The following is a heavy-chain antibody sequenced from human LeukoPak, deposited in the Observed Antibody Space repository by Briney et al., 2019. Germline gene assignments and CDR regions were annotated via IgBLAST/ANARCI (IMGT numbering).Heavy chain of an antibody. J-gene: IGHJ4*02. Sequence: GGSLRLSCAASGFTFSTYSMNWVRQAPGKGLEWVSSISSSGSYIYYADSVKGRFTISRDNAKNSLYLQMNSLRAEDTAVYYCARGDIDYYDSSGFDYWGQGTLVTVSS. CDR3: ARGDIDYYDSSGFDY. CDR2: ISSSGSYI. V-gene: IGHV3-21*01. D-gene: IGHD3-22*01. CDR1: GFTFSTYS.